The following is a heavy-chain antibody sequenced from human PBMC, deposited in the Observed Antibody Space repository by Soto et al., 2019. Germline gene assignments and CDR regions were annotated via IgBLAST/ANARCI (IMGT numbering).Heavy chain of an antibody. V-gene: IGHV3-23*01. Sequence: EVQLLESGGGLVQPGGSLRLSCAASGFTFNNYAMNWVRQAPGKGLEWVSSISGSGGSTYYADSVKGLFTISRDNSKNTLYLQMNSLRAEDTAVYYCAKGALGSSSWYDFDYWGQGTLVTVSS. D-gene: IGHD6-13*01. CDR2: ISGSGGST. J-gene: IGHJ4*02. CDR3: AKGALGSSSWYDFDY. CDR1: GFTFNNYA.